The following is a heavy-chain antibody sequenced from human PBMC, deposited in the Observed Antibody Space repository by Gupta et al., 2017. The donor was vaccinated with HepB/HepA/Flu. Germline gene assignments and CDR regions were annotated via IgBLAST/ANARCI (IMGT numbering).Heavy chain of an antibody. CDR3: AKDLVGAISDY. V-gene: IGHV3-23*01. J-gene: IGHJ4*02. CDR1: GFTFRNSG. D-gene: IGHD1-26*01. Sequence: EVQLLESGGGLVQPGGSLRLSCAASGFTFRNSGINWVRQAPGKGLEWVSTISGSGGTTYSADSVKGRFTISRDNSKNTLYLQMNSLRAEDTAVYYCAKDLVGAISDYWGQGTLVTVSS. CDR2: ISGSGGTT.